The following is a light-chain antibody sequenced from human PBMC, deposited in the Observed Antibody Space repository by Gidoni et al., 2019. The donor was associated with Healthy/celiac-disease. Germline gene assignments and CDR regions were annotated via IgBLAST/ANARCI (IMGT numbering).Light chain of an antibody. Sequence: IVLTKLPGTLSLSPGERATLSFRASQSFSSSYFAWYQNKPGQAPRLLIYRASSRATCIPDRFDGSGSGTDFTLTIGSLVPVYFAVYYCRQYGSSSWTFGQGTKVEIK. J-gene: IGKJ1*01. CDR1: QSFSSSY. V-gene: IGKV3-20*01. CDR2: RAS. CDR3: RQYGSSSWT.